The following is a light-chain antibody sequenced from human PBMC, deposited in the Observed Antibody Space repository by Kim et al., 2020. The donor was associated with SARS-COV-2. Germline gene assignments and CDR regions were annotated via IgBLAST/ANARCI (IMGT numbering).Light chain of an antibody. CDR1: SGSIAGNY. CDR2: EYD. V-gene: IGLV6-57*01. J-gene: IGLJ3*02. CDR3: QSYGSSRPWV. Sequence: NFMLTQPHSVSESLGKTVTISCTRSSGSIAGNYVQWYQQRPGSSPTTVIYEYDQRPSGVPDRFSGSINTSSNSASLTISGLKPEDEADYYCQSYGSSRPWVFGGGTQLTVL.